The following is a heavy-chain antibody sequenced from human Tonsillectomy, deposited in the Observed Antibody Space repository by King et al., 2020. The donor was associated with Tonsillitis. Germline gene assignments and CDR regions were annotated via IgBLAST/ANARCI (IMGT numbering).Heavy chain of an antibody. CDR1: GFIFRAFA. V-gene: IGHV3-30*04. D-gene: IGHD5-18*01. J-gene: IGHJ6*02. CDR3: ARDLYTVLGHRYNSALDV. Sequence: QLVQSGGDVVQPGRSLRLTCAASGFIFRAFAMHWVRQAPGKGLEWVAIISSDGAKTYYADSVKGRFIISRDNSQSNLYLQVNSLTPEDTALYYCARDLYTVLGHRYNSALDVWGQGTTVTVSS. CDR2: ISSDGAKT.